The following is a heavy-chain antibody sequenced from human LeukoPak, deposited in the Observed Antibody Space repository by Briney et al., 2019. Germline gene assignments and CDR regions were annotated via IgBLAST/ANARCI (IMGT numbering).Heavy chain of an antibody. CDR1: GGSFSGYY. J-gene: IGHJ5*02. V-gene: IGHV4-34*01. Sequence: SETLSLTCAVYGGSFSGYYWSWIRQPPGKGLEWIGEINHSGSTNYNPSLKSRVTISVDTSKNQFSLKLSSVTAADTAVYYCARDSAYSSRWDWFDPWGQGTLVNVSS. D-gene: IGHD6-13*01. CDR3: ARDSAYSSRWDWFDP. CDR2: INHSGST.